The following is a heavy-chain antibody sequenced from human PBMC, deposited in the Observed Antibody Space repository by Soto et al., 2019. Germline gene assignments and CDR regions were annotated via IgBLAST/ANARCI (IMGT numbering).Heavy chain of an antibody. CDR2: IYSGGST. J-gene: IGHJ2*01. D-gene: IGHD4-17*01. CDR1: GFTVSSNY. Sequence: EVQLVESGGGLIQPGGSLRLSCAASGFTVSSNYMSWVRQAPGKGLEWVSVIYSGGSTYYADSVKGRFTISRDNSKNTLYLHMNSLRAEDTAVYYCARVGDYFTWYFDLWGRGTLVTVSS. V-gene: IGHV3-53*01. CDR3: ARVGDYFTWYFDL.